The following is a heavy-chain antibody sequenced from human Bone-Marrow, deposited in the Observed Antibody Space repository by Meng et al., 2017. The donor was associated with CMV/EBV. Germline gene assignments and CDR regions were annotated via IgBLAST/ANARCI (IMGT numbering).Heavy chain of an antibody. J-gene: IGHJ4*02. CDR2: IYSGGSST. CDR3: QLMVYAPDFDY. Sequence: SCAASGFTFSSYAMSWVRQAPGKGLEWVSVIYSGGSSTYYADSVKGRFTISRDNSKNTLYLQMNSLRAEDTAVYYCQLMVYAPDFDYWGQGTLVTVSS. D-gene: IGHD2-8*01. V-gene: IGHV3-23*03. CDR1: GFTFSSYA.